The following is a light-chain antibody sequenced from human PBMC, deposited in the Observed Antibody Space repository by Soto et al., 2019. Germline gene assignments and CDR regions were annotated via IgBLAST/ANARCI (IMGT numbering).Light chain of an antibody. J-gene: IGKJ2*01. V-gene: IGKV3-20*01. CDR1: QSVTNSF. Sequence: NVLTQAQGTLSLSPGERATLSCRASQSVTNSFFAWYQQKPGQSPRLLIYGISSRATGIPERFSGSGSGTDFTLTISGLEPEDFVVYFCQQYSTLPHTFGQGTKLEVK. CDR3: QQYSTLPHT. CDR2: GIS.